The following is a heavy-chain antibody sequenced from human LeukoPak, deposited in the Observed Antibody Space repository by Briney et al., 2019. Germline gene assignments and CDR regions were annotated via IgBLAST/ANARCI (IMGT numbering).Heavy chain of an antibody. CDR3: ARDEYSSSHADY. D-gene: IGHD6-6*01. Sequence: GGSLRLSCEASGFIFSSYWMHWLRQAPGKGLVWVSRINSDGSSASYADSVKGRFTISRDNAKNTLYLQMNSLRAEDTAVYYCARDEYSSSHADYWGQGTLVTVSS. CDR1: GFIFSSYW. J-gene: IGHJ4*02. CDR2: INSDGSSA. V-gene: IGHV3-74*01.